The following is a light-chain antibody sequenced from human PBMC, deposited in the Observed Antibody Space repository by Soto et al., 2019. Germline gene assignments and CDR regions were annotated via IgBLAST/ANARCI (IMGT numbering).Light chain of an antibody. CDR2: EVS. V-gene: IGLV2-8*01. J-gene: IGLJ1*01. Sequence: QSALTQPPSASGSPGQSVTISCTGTSSDVGGYNYVSWYQQHPGKAPKLMIYEVSKRPSGIPDRFSGSKSGITASLTVSGLQAEDEADYYCSSYSGINNCLYVFGTGTKLTVL. CDR3: SSYSGINNCLYV. CDR1: SSDVGGYNY.